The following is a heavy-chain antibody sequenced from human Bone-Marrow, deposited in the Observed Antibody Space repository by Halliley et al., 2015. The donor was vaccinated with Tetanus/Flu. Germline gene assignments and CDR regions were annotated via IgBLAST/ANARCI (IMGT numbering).Heavy chain of an antibody. CDR1: GFSVTSYE. CDR2: ISSSGSTT. J-gene: IGHJ2*01. V-gene: IGHV3-48*03. D-gene: IGHD3-22*01. Sequence: SLRLSCAASGFSVTSYEMNWVRQATGKGLEWVSHISSSGSTTYYGDSVKGRVTISRDNAKNSLYLQMNSLRAEDTAVYYCASATYYYVSSGYARWLFDLGGRGTLVTVSS. CDR3: ASATYYYVSSGYARWLFDL.